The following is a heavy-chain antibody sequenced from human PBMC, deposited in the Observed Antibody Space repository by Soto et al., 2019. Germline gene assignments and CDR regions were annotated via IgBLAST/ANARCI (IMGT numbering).Heavy chain of an antibody. J-gene: IGHJ4*02. CDR2: IHYSGTT. V-gene: IGHV4-59*01. CDR1: GGSISSYF. Sequence: SETLCLTCSVSGGSISSYFGTWIRQPPGKGLEWIGYIHYSGTTSFFPSYNPSLRSRVTISEDTSKNQFSLKLLSVTTADTAVYFCAAGEASSRNLAPYYLDFWGQGTLVTVSS. D-gene: IGHD6-13*01. CDR3: AAGEASSRNLAPYYLDF.